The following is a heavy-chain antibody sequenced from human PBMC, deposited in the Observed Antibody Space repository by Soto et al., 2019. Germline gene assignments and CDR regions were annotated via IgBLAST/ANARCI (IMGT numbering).Heavy chain of an antibody. D-gene: IGHD2-15*01. CDR1: GFTFSSYW. CDR3: VRTILVVAATTREDY. CDR2: INSDGSST. Sequence: EVQLVESGGGLVQPGESLRLSCAASGFTFSSYWMHWVRQAPGKGLVWVSRINSDGSSTSYAGSVKGRFTISRDNAKNTLYLQTNSLRAEDTAVYYCVRTILVVAATTREDYWGQGTLVTVSS. J-gene: IGHJ4*02. V-gene: IGHV3-74*01.